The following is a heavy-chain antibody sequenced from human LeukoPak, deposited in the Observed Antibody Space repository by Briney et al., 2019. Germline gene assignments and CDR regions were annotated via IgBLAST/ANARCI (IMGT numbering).Heavy chain of an antibody. D-gene: IGHD2-15*01. V-gene: IGHV4-4*02. CDR1: GGSISSSNW. Sequence: SETLSLTCAVSGGSISSSNWWSWVRQPPGKGLEWIGEIYHSGSTNYNPSLKSRVTISVDKSKNQFSLKLSSVTAADTAVYYCARDLDCSGGSCYGWFDPWGQGTLVTVSS. CDR3: ARDLDCSGGSCYGWFDP. CDR2: IYHSGST. J-gene: IGHJ5*02.